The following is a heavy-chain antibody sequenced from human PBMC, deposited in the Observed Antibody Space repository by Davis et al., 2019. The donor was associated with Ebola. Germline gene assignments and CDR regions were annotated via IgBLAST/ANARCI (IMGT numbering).Heavy chain of an antibody. CDR2: IIPIFGTA. Sequence: SVKVSCKASGYTFTSYYMHWVRQAPGQGLEWMGGIIPIFGTANYAQKFQGRVTITADESTSTAYMELSSLRSEDTAVYYCARMKMAGFDYWGQGTLVTVSS. CDR1: GYTFTSYY. CDR3: ARMKMAGFDY. V-gene: IGHV1-69*13. D-gene: IGHD5-24*01. J-gene: IGHJ4*02.